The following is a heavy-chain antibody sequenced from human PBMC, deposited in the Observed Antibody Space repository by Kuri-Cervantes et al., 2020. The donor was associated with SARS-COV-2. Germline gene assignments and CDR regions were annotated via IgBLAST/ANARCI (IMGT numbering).Heavy chain of an antibody. D-gene: IGHD3-22*01. J-gene: IGHJ4*02. CDR3: ARGRTSGYYYYFDY. V-gene: IGHV4-34*01. Sequence: SETLSLTCAVYGGSFSGYYWSWIRQPPGKGLEWIGEINHSGSTNYNPSLKSRVTISVDTSKNQFSLKLSSVTAADTAVYYCARGRTSGYYYYFDYWGQGTRVTVSS. CDR1: GGSFSGYY. CDR2: INHSGST.